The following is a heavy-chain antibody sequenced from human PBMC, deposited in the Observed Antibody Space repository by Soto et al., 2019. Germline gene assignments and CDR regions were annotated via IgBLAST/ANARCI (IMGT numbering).Heavy chain of an antibody. CDR3: AREYYDILTGARNYDY. D-gene: IGHD3-9*01. Sequence: ASVKVSCKASGYTFTSYDINWVRQATGQGLEWMGWMNPNSGNTGYAQKFQGRVTMTRNTSISTAYMELSSLRSEDTAVYYCAREYYDILTGARNYDYWGQGTLVTVSS. CDR2: MNPNSGNT. J-gene: IGHJ4*02. CDR1: GYTFTSYD. V-gene: IGHV1-8*01.